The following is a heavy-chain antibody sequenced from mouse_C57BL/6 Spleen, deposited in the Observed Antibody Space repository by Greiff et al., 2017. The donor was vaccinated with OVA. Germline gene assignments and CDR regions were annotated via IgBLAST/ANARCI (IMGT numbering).Heavy chain of an antibody. J-gene: IGHJ2*01. CDR2: ISDGGSYT. V-gene: IGHV5-4*01. D-gene: IGHD2-13*01. Sequence: EVNLVESGGGLVKPGGSLKLSCAASGFTFSSYAMSWVRQTPEKRLEWVATISDGGSYTYYPDNVQGRFTISRDNAKNNLYLQMSHLKSEDTAMYYCARDDYYYFDYWGQGTTLTVSS. CDR3: ARDDYYYFDY. CDR1: GFTFSSYA.